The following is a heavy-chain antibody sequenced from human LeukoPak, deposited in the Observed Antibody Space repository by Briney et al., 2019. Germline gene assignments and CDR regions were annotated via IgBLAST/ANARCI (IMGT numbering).Heavy chain of an antibody. Sequence: PSETLSLTCTVSGGSISSGGYYWSWIRQHPGKGLEWIGYIYYSGSTYYNPSLKSRVTISVDTSKNQFSLKLSSVPAADTAVYYCARGADYYDSSGYYGPDYFDYWGQGTLVTVSS. CDR3: ARGADYYDSSGYYGPDYFDY. J-gene: IGHJ4*02. CDR2: IYYSGST. D-gene: IGHD3-22*01. CDR1: GGSISSGGYY. V-gene: IGHV4-31*03.